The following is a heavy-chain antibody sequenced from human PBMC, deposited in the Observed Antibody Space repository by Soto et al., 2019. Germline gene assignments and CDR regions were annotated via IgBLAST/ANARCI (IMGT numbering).Heavy chain of an antibody. Sequence: ASVKVSCKASGYTFTSYDINWVRQATGQGLEWMGWMNPNSGNTGYAQKFQGRVTMTRNTSISTAYMELSSLRSEDTAVYYCARGVVVPAAMAKWYYYYYMDVWGRGTTVTVSS. J-gene: IGHJ6*03. CDR2: MNPNSGNT. V-gene: IGHV1-8*01. CDR3: ARGVVVPAAMAKWYYYYYMDV. CDR1: GYTFTSYD. D-gene: IGHD2-2*01.